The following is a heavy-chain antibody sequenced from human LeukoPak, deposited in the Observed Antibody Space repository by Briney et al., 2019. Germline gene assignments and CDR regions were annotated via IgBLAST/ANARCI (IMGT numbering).Heavy chain of an antibody. Sequence: SETLPLTCTASGGSISSGRYYWAWIRQPPGKGLEWIGSIYYSGSAYHNPSLKSRVTISVDTSKNQFSLKLSSVTAADTAVYYCASLRRHYYGSGSYYPYYYYMDVWGKETTVTISS. D-gene: IGHD3-10*01. J-gene: IGHJ6*03. V-gene: IGHV4-39*07. CDR1: GGSISSGRYY. CDR2: IYYSGSA. CDR3: ASLRRHYYGSGSYYPYYYYMDV.